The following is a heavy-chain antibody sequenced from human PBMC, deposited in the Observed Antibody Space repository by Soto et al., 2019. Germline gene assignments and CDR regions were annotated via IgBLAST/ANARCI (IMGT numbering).Heavy chain of an antibody. D-gene: IGHD1-7*01. J-gene: IGHJ6*03. CDR2: INSDGSST. Sequence: EVQLVESGGGLVQPGGSLRLSCAASGFTFSSYWMHWVRQAPGKGLVWVSRINSDGSSTSYADSVKGRFTISRDNAKNTLYLQMNSLRAEDTAVYYCARVASELRYYYYYYMDVWGKGTTVTVSS. CDR1: GFTFSSYW. V-gene: IGHV3-74*01. CDR3: ARVASELRYYYYYYMDV.